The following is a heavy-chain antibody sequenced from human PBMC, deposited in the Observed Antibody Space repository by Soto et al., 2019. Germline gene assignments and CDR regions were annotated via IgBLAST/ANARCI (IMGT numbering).Heavy chain of an antibody. CDR1: GFNFSTYA. V-gene: IGHV3-23*01. CDR2: ISGSDGRT. J-gene: IGHJ4*02. CDR3: AREKYSSGFFDY. D-gene: IGHD6-19*01. Sequence: EVQLLESGGGLVQPGGSLRLSCAASGFNFSTYAMSWVRQAPGKGLEWVSAISGSDGRTYYADPVKGRFTISRDNSTNTLYLQMNSLRAEDTAVYYCAREKYSSGFFDYWGQGTLVTVSS.